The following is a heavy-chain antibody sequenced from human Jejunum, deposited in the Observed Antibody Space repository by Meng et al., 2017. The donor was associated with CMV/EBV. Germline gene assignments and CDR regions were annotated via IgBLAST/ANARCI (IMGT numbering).Heavy chain of an antibody. V-gene: IGHV4-4*07. CDR1: GGSINGYY. CDR3: TRDNLSGSYYFDY. J-gene: IGHJ4*02. D-gene: IGHD1-26*01. CDR2: IYTSGNT. Sequence: QVQLQGSGPGLVKPSETLSLTCTCSGGSINGYYCSWIRQPAGKGLEWIGRIYTSGNTNYNPSLKSRVTMSVDTSKNQFSLKLSSVTAADTAVYYCTRDNLSGSYYFDYWGQGTLVTVSS.